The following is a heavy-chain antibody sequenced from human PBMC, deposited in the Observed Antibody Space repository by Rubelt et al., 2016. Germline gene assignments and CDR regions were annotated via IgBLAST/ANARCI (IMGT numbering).Heavy chain of an antibody. Sequence: QLQLQESGPGLVKLSETLSLTCTVSGGSISSSSYYWGWIRQPPGKGLEWIGSIYYSGSTYYNPSLKSRVTISVDTYKNQFSRKLSSVTAADTAVYYCARGRFLEWLPPDYWGQGTLVTVSS. J-gene: IGHJ4*02. D-gene: IGHD3-3*01. CDR2: IYYSGST. CDR3: ARGRFLEWLPPDY. CDR1: GGSISSSSYY. V-gene: IGHV4-39*01.